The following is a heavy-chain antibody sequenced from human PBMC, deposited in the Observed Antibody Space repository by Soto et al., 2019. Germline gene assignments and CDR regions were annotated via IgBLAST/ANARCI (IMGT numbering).Heavy chain of an antibody. V-gene: IGHV1-3*01. D-gene: IGHD3-3*01. CDR3: ARERAVRYYDFWSGFLSTQAEDGIRDL. J-gene: IGHJ2*01. CDR2: INAGNSNT. Sequence: QAPGQKLEWMGWINAGNSNTKYSQKLQGRVTITRDTSASAAYMELSSLRSEDTAVYYCARERAVRYYDFWSGFLSTQAEDGIRDL.